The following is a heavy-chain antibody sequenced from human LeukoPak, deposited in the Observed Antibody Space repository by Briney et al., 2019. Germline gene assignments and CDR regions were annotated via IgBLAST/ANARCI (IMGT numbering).Heavy chain of an antibody. D-gene: IGHD6-19*01. CDR2: IYHSGST. CDR1: GYSISSGYY. CDR3: AREVKTLAVAHSDY. V-gene: IGHV4-38-2*02. J-gene: IGHJ4*02. Sequence: SETLSLTCTVSGYSISSGYYWGWIRQPPGKGLEWIGSIYHSGSTYYNPSLKSRVTISVDTSKNQFSLKLSSVTAADTAVYYCAREVKTLAVAHSDYWGQGTLVTVSS.